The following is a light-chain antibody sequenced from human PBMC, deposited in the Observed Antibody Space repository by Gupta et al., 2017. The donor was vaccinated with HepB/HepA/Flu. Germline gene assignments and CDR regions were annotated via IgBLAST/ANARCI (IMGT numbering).Light chain of an antibody. CDR2: KAS. CDR3: QQCNSYPPT. V-gene: IGKV1-5*03. J-gene: IGKJ2*01. CDR1: QTINNW. Sequence: DIQMTPSPSTLSASVGDRVSITCRASQTINNWLAWYQQKPGKAPKLLIYKASSLQSGVPSRFSGSGSGTEFTLTVSSLQPDDFATYFCQQCNSYPPTFGQGTKVEIK.